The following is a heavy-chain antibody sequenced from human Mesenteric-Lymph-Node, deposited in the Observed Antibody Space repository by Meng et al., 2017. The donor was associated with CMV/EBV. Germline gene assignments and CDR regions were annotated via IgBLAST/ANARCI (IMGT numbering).Heavy chain of an antibody. CDR3: GRRLPHYGSGSQSLDY. D-gene: IGHD3-10*01. J-gene: IGHJ4*02. Sequence: SETLSLTCAVYGGSFSGNYWSWIRQSPGKGLEWIGEIAHDGSTNYNPSLKSRVTISVDTSKNQFSLKLTSVTAADTAVHYCGRRLPHYGSGSQSLDYWGQGTLVTVSS. CDR1: GGSFSGNY. CDR2: IAHDGST. V-gene: IGHV4-34*01.